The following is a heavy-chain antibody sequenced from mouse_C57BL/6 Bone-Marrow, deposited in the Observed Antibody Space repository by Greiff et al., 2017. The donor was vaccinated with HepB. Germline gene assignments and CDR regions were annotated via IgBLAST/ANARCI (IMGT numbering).Heavy chain of an antibody. D-gene: IGHD2-1*01. Sequence: EVMLVESGGDLVKPGGSLKLSCAASGFTFSSYGMSWVRQTPDKRLEWVATISSGGSYTYYPDSVKGRFTISRDNAQNPLYLPMSSLKSEDTAMYSCSSIYLLWYYYSMDYCGQGTSVTVSS. J-gene: IGHJ4*01. CDR3: SSIYLLWYYYSMDY. CDR2: ISSGGSYT. CDR1: GFTFSSYG. V-gene: IGHV5-6*01.